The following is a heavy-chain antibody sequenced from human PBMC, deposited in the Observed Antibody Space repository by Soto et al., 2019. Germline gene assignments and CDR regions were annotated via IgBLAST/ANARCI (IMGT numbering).Heavy chain of an antibody. Sequence: EVQLVESGGGLVQPGGSLRLSCAASGFTFSSYWMHWVRQAPGKGLVWVSRIKSKTDGGTTDYAAPVKGRFTISRDDSKNTLYLQMNSLKTEDTAVYYCTTGVTMVRGVIIIPHYYGMDVWGQGTTVTVSS. CDR1: GFTFSSYW. V-gene: IGHV3-15*07. J-gene: IGHJ6*02. D-gene: IGHD3-10*01. CDR2: IKSKTDGGTT. CDR3: TTGVTMVRGVIIIPHYYGMDV.